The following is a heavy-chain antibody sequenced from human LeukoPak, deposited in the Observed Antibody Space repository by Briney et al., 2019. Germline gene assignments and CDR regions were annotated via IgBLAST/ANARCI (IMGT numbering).Heavy chain of an antibody. CDR1: GGSFSGYY. D-gene: IGHD3-10*01. V-gene: IGHV4-34*01. CDR3: ARRRVRGVNYYNYMDV. J-gene: IGHJ6*03. Sequence: SETLSLTCAVYGGSFSGYYWSWIRQPPGKGLEWIGEINHSGSTNYNPSLKSRVTISVDTSKKQFSLKLSSVTAADTAVYYCARRRVRGVNYYNYMDVWGKGTTVTISS. CDR2: INHSGST.